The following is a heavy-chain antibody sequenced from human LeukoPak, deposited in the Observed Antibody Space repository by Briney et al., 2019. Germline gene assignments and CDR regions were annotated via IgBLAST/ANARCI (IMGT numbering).Heavy chain of an antibody. D-gene: IGHD3-22*01. CDR3: TTDLPYDSSGYQP. CDR1: GFTFSNAW. J-gene: IGHJ5*02. Sequence: PGGSLRLSCAASGFTFSNAWMSWVRQAPGKGLEWVGRIKSKTDGGTTDYAAPAKGRFTISRDDSKNTLYLQMNSLKTEDTAVYYCTTDLPYDSSGYQPWGQGTLVTVSS. CDR2: IKSKTDGGTT. V-gene: IGHV3-15*01.